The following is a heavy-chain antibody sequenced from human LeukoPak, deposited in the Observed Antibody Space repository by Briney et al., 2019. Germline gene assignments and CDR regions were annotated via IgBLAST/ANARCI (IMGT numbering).Heavy chain of an antibody. D-gene: IGHD3-10*01. CDR2: ISSSSTYI. CDR1: GFTFSSYS. Sequence: GGCLRLSCAASGFTFSSYSMNWVRQAPGKGLECGSSISSSSTYIYYADSVKGRFTISRDNAKNSLYLQMNSLRAEDTAVYYCARVSRGEYYGSGSYYNVRSYYFDYWGQGTLVTVSS. V-gene: IGHV3-21*01. J-gene: IGHJ4*02. CDR3: ARVSRGEYYGSGSYYNVRSYYFDY.